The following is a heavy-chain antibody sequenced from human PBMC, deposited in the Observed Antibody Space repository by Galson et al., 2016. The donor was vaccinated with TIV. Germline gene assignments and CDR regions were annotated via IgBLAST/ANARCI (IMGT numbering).Heavy chain of an antibody. Sequence: SVKVSCKASGGPFSNFAINWVRQAPGQGLQWMGGIIPIFRTPKYAQKFQGRVTITADESTSTAHMELTSLRSEDTAVYYCTSPSGGLTDWHLKFDYWGQGTLVTVSS. J-gene: IGHJ4*02. CDR2: IIPIFRTP. D-gene: IGHD3-9*01. V-gene: IGHV1-69*13. CDR3: TSPSGGLTDWHLKFDY. CDR1: GGPFSNFA.